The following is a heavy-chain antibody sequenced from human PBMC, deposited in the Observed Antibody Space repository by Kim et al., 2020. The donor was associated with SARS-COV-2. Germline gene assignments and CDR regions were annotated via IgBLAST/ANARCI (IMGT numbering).Heavy chain of an antibody. CDR2: IKHDGSET. CDR3: ARGSGWLIEH. Sequence: GGSLRLSCAASGFTPTIHWMNWVRQTPGKGLEWVANIKHDGSETKNVDSVKGRFTISRDSARNSIYLQMNSLRAEDTAVYYCARGSGWLIEHWGQGTLVTVSS. V-gene: IGHV3-7*05. D-gene: IGHD6-19*01. J-gene: IGHJ1*01. CDR1: GFTPTIHW.